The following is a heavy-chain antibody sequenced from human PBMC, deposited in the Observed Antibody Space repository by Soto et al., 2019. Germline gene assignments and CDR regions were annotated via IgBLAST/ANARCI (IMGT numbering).Heavy chain of an antibody. CDR1: GGTFVSGS. D-gene: IGHD3-22*01. J-gene: IGHJ5*02. V-gene: IGHV1-69*06. CDR2: IIPIFGTT. Sequence: ASVKVSFKSSGGTFVSGSITWVRQAPGQGLEWVGRIIPIFGTTNYAQNLQGRVTISADKSTLTSYMELHSLTSDDTALYYCARDRTDSGYYTNWLDPWGQGTQVTVSS. CDR3: ARDRTDSGYYTNWLDP.